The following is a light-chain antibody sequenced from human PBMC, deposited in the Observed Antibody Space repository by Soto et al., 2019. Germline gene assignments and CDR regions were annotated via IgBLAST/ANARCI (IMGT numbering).Light chain of an antibody. CDR3: GTWDSSLSAVV. CDR1: MRDVGAYNL. Sequence: QSALTQPASVSGSPGQSITISCAGTMRDVGAYNLVSWYQQHPGRAPQLIIYDNNKRPSGIPDRLSGSKSGTSATLGITGLQTGDEADYYCGTWDSSLSAVVFGGGTKVTVL. V-gene: IGLV1-51*01. J-gene: IGLJ2*01. CDR2: DNN.